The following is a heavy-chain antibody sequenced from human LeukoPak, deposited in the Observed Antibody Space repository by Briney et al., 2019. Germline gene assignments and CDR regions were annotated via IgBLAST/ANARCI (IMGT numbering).Heavy chain of an antibody. D-gene: IGHD6-19*01. J-gene: IGHJ4*02. CDR1: GYTFTDYY. Sequence: ASVKVSCKASGYTFTDYYMHWVRQAPGQGLEWMGWINPDSGGTNYAQKFQGRVTMTRDTSISTVYMELSRLRSDDTAVYYRARGPSGWYFDYWGQGSLVTVSS. CDR2: INPDSGGT. CDR3: ARGPSGWYFDY. V-gene: IGHV1-2*02.